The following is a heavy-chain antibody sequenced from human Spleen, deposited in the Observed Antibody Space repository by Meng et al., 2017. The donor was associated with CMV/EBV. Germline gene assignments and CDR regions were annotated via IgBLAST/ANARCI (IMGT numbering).Heavy chain of an antibody. CDR2: ISYDGSNT. J-gene: IGHJ4*02. CDR3: ARDTSSSGWYSFDY. CDR1: GFTFSSYA. Sequence: SGFTFSSYAMHCVRQAPGKGLEWVAVISYDGSNTYYADSVKGRFTISRDNSKNTLYLQMNSLRAEDTAVFYCARDTSSSGWYSFDYWGQGTLVTVSS. V-gene: IGHV3-30-3*01. D-gene: IGHD6-19*01.